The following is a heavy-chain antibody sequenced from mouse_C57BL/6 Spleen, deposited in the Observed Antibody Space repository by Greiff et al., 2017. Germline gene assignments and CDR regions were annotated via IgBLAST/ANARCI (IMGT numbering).Heavy chain of an antibody. CDR2: IRSKSNNYAT. CDR1: GFSFNTYA. V-gene: IGHV10-1*01. J-gene: IGHJ4*01. D-gene: IGHD3-2*02. Sequence: EVHLVESGGGLVQPKGSLKLSCAASGFSFNTYAMNWVRQAPGKGLEWVARIRSKSNNYATYYADSVKDRFTISRDDSESMLYLQMNNLKTEDTAMYYCVSTAQATGAMDYWGQGTSVTVSS. CDR3: VSTAQATGAMDY.